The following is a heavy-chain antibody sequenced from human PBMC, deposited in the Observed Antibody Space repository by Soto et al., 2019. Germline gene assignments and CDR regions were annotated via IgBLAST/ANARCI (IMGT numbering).Heavy chain of an antibody. CDR2: IRSKANSYAT. V-gene: IGHV3-73*01. D-gene: IGHD6-6*01. CDR1: GFTFSGSA. J-gene: IGHJ4*02. Sequence: GGSLRLSCAASGFTFSGSAMHWVRQASGKGLEWVGRIRSKANSYATAYAASVKGRFTISRDDSKNTAYLQMNSLKTEDTAVYYCTRRPEGSSSSYGYWGEGTLVTVSS. CDR3: TRRPEGSSSSYGY.